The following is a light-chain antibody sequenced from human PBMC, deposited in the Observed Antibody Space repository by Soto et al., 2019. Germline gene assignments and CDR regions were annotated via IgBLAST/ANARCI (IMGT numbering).Light chain of an antibody. Sequence: RAQSPPTLSVSPGESATLHCRAIQSVFSDLAWYQQKPGQAPRLLIYRASTRATGIPARFSGYGSGTEFTLTISSLQSEDFAVFYCQQYVNWPPMLSF. CDR1: QSVFSD. CDR2: RAS. CDR3: QQYVNWPPMLS. V-gene: IGKV3-15*01. J-gene: IGKJ2*03.